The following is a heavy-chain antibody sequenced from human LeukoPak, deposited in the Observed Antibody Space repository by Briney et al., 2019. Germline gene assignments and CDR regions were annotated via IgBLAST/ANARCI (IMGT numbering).Heavy chain of an antibody. D-gene: IGHD3-9*01. Sequence: SETLSLTCTVSGGSISSSSYYWGWIRQPPGKGLEWIGSIYYSGSTNYNPSLKSRVTISVDTSKNQFSLKLSSVTAADTAVYYCARGWCPILTGLYYMDVWGKGTTVTVSS. V-gene: IGHV4-39*07. J-gene: IGHJ6*03. CDR1: GGSISSSSYY. CDR3: ARGWCPILTGLYYMDV. CDR2: IYYSGST.